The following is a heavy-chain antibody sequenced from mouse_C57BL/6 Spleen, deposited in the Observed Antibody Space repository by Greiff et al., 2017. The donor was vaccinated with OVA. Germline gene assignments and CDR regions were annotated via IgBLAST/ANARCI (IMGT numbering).Heavy chain of an antibody. V-gene: IGHV1-69*01. CDR3: ARRGYDYPYAMDY. D-gene: IGHD2-4*01. J-gene: IGHJ4*01. CDR1: GYTFTSYW. CDR2: IDPSDSYT. Sequence: VQLQQPGAELVMPGASVKLSCKASGYTFTSYWMHWVKQRPGQGLEWIGEIDPSDSYTNYNQKFKGKSTLTVDKSSSTAYMQLSSLTSEDSAVYYCARRGYDYPYAMDYWGQGTSVTVSS.